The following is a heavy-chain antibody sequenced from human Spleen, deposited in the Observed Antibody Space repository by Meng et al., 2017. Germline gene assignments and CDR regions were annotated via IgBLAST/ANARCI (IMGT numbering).Heavy chain of an antibody. CDR1: GFTFSRYW. CDR2: INSDGSST. D-gene: IGHD3-22*01. Sequence: GGSLRLSCAASGFTFSRYWMHWVRQAPGKGLVWVSRINSDGSSTSYADSVKGRFTISRDNAKNTLYLQMNSLRAEDTAVYYCARETYYYDSMNLDAFDIWGQGTMVTVSS. CDR3: ARETYYYDSMNLDAFDI. J-gene: IGHJ3*02. V-gene: IGHV3-74*01.